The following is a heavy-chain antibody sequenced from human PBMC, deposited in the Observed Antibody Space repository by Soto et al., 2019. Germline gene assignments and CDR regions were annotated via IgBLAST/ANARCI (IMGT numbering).Heavy chain of an antibody. J-gene: IGHJ4*02. Sequence: ASVKVSCKASGYNFTRYAIHWVRQAPGQRLEWMGWINAGNGYTKSSQNFQGRVTITRDTSASTVSMELSSLISEDTAVYYCARTLDYYDSSGFPFDYWGQGTLVTVSS. V-gene: IGHV1-3*01. CDR2: INAGNGYT. D-gene: IGHD3-22*01. CDR1: GYNFTRYA. CDR3: ARTLDYYDSSGFPFDY.